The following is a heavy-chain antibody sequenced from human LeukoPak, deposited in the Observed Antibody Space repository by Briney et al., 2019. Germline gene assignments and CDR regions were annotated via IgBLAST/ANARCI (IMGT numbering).Heavy chain of an antibody. CDR3: KGFIPYGMDV. CDR1: GFTFSSYE. CDR2: ISGSGSPI. D-gene: IGHD3-16*01. Sequence: PGGSLRLSCAASGFTFSSYEMNWVRQAPGKGLEWISYISGSGSPIYYADSVKGRFTISRDNAKNSLYLQMNSLRAEDTAVYYCKGFIPYGMDVWGQGTTVTLSS. V-gene: IGHV3-48*03. J-gene: IGHJ6*02.